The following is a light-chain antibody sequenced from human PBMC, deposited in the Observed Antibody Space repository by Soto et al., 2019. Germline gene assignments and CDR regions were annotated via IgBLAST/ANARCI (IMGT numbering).Light chain of an antibody. J-gene: IGKJ4*01. Sequence: DIQMTQPPSSLSASVGDRVTITCQASQDISNYLNWYQQKPGKAPKLLIYDASNLETGVPSRFSGSGSGTDFTLTISSLQPEDIATYYCQQYDYLPLTFGGGTKVEIK. CDR1: QDISNY. V-gene: IGKV1-33*01. CDR2: DAS. CDR3: QQYDYLPLT.